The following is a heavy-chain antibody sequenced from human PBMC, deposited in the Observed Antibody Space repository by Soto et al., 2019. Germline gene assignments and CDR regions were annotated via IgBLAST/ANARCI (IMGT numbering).Heavy chain of an antibody. CDR3: ARMASAGTLNWFDP. D-gene: IGHD6-13*01. CDR1: GYTFINFD. CDR2: MNPGSGKT. V-gene: IGHV1-8*02. J-gene: IGHJ5*02. Sequence: SVKVSCKASGYTFINFDISWVRQAAVQGLEWLGWMNPGSGKTGYASKFQGRVAMTRDASTGTYHLELSSLTSDDTAVYYCARMASAGTLNWFDPWGQGTLVTVSS.